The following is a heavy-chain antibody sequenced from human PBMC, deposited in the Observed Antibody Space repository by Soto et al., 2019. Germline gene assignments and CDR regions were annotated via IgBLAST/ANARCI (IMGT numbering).Heavy chain of an antibody. CDR3: ARGTDIVVVVAATPTPDV. Sequence: GGSLRLSCAASGFTFSSYAMHWVRQAPGKGLEWVAVISYDGSNKYYADSVKGRFTISRDNSKNTLYLQTNSLRAEDTAVYYCARGTDIVVVVAATPTPDVLGHGTTVTVSS. V-gene: IGHV3-30-3*01. CDR1: GFTFSSYA. J-gene: IGHJ6*02. D-gene: IGHD2-15*01. CDR2: ISYDGSNK.